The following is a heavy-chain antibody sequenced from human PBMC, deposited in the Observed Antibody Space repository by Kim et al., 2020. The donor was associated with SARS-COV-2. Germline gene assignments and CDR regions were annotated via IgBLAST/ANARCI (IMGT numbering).Heavy chain of an antibody. CDR2: ISWNSYTT. CDR3: GRDRGNKDWYSHFHDSFDI. CDR1: GFNFHNYA. V-gene: IGHV3-9*01. J-gene: IGHJ3*02. D-gene: IGHD3-22*01. Sequence: GGSLRLSCAASGFNFHNYALHWVRQAPGKGLEWVSGISWNSYTTGYGDSVKGRFTISRDNVKNALYLQMNSLRAEDTALYYCGRDRGNKDWYSHFHDSFDIRGQGTMVIVSS.